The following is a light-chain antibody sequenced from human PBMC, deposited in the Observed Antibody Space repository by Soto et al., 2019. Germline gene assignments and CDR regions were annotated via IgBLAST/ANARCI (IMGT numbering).Light chain of an antibody. Sequence: EIVLTQSPGTLSLSPGERATLSCRASQTVSKNYLAWYQQKPGQAPRLLIYDAFNRATDIPDRSSGRVSGTVFTLTITSLEPEDFAVYYCQQCAHSPLTFGQGTKVEMK. V-gene: IGKV3-20*01. J-gene: IGKJ1*01. CDR2: DAF. CDR1: QTVSKNY. CDR3: QQCAHSPLT.